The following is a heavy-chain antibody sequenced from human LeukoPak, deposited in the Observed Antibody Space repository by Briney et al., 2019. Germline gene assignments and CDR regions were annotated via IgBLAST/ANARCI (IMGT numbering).Heavy chain of an antibody. Sequence: SVKVSCKASGGTFSSYAISWVRQAHGQGLEWMGRIIPIFGTANYDQTFHGRVTTTSDKSTSNAYMQLSSSVTADTAVYYCATGPNYDFWGGDSTTPYYYYYLDVWGKGTTVTVSS. J-gene: IGHJ6*03. CDR3: ATGPNYDFWGGDSTTPYYYYYLDV. CDR1: GGTFSSYA. CDR2: IIPIFGTA. D-gene: IGHD3-3*01. V-gene: IGHV1-69*06.